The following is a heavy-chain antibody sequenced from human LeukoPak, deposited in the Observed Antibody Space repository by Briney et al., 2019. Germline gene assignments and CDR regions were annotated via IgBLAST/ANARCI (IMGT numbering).Heavy chain of an antibody. CDR3: ARPSFGWYENAFDI. Sequence: GESLKISCHGSGYSFTNYWIAWVRQMPGKGLEYMGIISPGDSDIKYSPSFQGQVTISADKSITTAYLQWSGLKASDTAVYYCARPSFGWYENAFDIWGQGTIVTVSS. J-gene: IGHJ3*02. D-gene: IGHD6-19*01. CDR2: ISPGDSDI. V-gene: IGHV5-51*01. CDR1: GYSFTNYW.